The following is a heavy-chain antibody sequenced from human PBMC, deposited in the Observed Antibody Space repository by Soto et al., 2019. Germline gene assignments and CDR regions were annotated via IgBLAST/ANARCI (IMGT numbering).Heavy chain of an antibody. J-gene: IGHJ6*02. CDR1: GFTFDDYT. CDR3: ATHSGSYFYYYYGMDV. Sequence: GGSLRLSCAASGFTFDDYTMHWVRQAPGKGLEWVSLISWEDGSTYYADSVKGRFTISRDNGKNSLYLQMNSLRTEDTALYYCATHSGSYFYYYYGMDVWGQGTTVTVSS. V-gene: IGHV3-43*01. D-gene: IGHD1-26*01. CDR2: ISWEDGST.